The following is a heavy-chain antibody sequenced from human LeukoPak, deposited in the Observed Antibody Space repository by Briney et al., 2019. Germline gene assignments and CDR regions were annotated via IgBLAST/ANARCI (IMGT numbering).Heavy chain of an antibody. CDR2: INPNSGGT. CDR1: GYTFTNYD. J-gene: IGHJ5*02. V-gene: IGHV1-2*04. D-gene: IGHD2-2*01. CDR3: ARDPAGDFNWFDP. Sequence: ASVKVSCKPSGYTFTNYDINWVRQAPGQGLEWMGWINPNSGGTNYAQKFQGWVTTTRDTSISTAYMELSRLRSDDTAVYYCARDPAGDFNWFDPWGQGTLVTVSS.